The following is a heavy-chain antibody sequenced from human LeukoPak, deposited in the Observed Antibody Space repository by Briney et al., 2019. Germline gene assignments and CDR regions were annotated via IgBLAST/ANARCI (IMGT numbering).Heavy chain of an antibody. Sequence: PGGSLRLSCAASGFVFSSYGIHWVRHAPGKGLEWVSFIRFDGATKYYADAVKGRFTISRDNSKFTVHLLMNSLRPEDTAVYYCSKESNYDSSGYFNWGQGTLVTVSS. CDR3: SKESNYDSSGYFN. D-gene: IGHD3-22*01. J-gene: IGHJ4*02. CDR2: IRFDGATK. V-gene: IGHV3-30*02. CDR1: GFVFSSYG.